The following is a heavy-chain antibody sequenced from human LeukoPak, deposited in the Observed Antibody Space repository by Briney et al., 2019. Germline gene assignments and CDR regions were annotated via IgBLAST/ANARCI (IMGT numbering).Heavy chain of an antibody. CDR3: AKSGDFSYSWYPIGTHFDS. CDR2: IRYDGSNK. CDR1: GFTFSSYG. Sequence: GGSLRLSCAASGFTFSSYGMHWVRQAPGKGLEWVAFIRYDGSNKYYADSVKGRFTISRDNSKNTLYLQMNSLKVEDTAVYYCAKSGDFSYSWYPIGTHFDSWGQGTLVTVSS. V-gene: IGHV3-30*02. J-gene: IGHJ4*02. D-gene: IGHD6-13*01.